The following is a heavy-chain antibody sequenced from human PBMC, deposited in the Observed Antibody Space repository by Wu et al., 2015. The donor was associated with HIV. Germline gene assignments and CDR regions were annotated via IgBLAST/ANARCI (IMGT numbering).Heavy chain of an antibody. J-gene: IGHJ4*02. CDR2: LIPMYGTA. Sequence: QVQLVQSGAEVKKPGSSVRVSCKASGATFSSYALSWVRQAPGQGLEWMGRLIPMYGTADYAHKFQGRVTITADESTSTAYMDVSSLRSEDTAVYYCAGGGGRTSMDPFDYWGQGTLVTVSS. D-gene: IGHD5-18*01. V-gene: IGHV1-69*13. CDR3: AGGGGRTSMDPFDY. CDR1: GATFSSYA.